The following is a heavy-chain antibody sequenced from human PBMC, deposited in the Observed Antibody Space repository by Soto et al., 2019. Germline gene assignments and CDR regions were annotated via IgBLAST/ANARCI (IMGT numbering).Heavy chain of an antibody. V-gene: IGHV5-51*01. CDR1: GYSFTNFW. D-gene: IGHD5-12*01. J-gene: IGHJ6*03. Sequence: GESLKISCEGSGYSFTNFWIGWVRQMPGKGLEWMGIIYPGDSDTRYSPSFQGQVTTSADKSTSPAYLQWSSLKASDAATYYCAMVVIVAKTFPSTDYYMDVWGKGPSVTVS. CDR3: AMVVIVAKTFPSTDYYMDV. CDR2: IYPGDSDT.